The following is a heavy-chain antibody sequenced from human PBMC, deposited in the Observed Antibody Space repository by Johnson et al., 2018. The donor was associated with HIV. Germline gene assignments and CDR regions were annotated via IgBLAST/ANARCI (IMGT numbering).Heavy chain of an antibody. J-gene: IGHJ3*02. CDR2: LSNTGLNT. CDR1: GFTFSDYA. Sequence: MQLVESGGGLLPPGGSLKLSCAASGFTFSDYAMAWVRQAPGKGLQWLAELSNTGLNTYYADSVKGRFTISRDNSKNTLYLQMNSLRAEDTAVYYCAVVALPMYWYDAFDIWGQGTMVTVSS. CDR3: AVVALPMYWYDAFDI. V-gene: IGHV3-23*04. D-gene: IGHD2-21*01.